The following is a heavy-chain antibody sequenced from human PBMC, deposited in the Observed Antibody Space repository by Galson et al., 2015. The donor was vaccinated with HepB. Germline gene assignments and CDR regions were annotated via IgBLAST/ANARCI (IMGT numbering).Heavy chain of an antibody. Sequence: SVKVSCKASGGTFSSYAISWVRQAPGQGLEWMGRIIPILGIANYARKFQGRVTITADKSTSTAYMELSSLRSEDTAVYYCARATVTTFSYYGMDVWGQGTTVTVSS. CDR1: GGTFSSYA. D-gene: IGHD4-17*01. V-gene: IGHV1-69*04. CDR2: IIPILGIA. CDR3: ARATVTTFSYYGMDV. J-gene: IGHJ6*02.